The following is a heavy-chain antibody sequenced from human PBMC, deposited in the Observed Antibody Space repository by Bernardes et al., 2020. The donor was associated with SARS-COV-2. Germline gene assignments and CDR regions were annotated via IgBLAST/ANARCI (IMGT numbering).Heavy chain of an antibody. J-gene: IGHJ4*02. CDR3: AREGSGSYYFI. D-gene: IGHD1-26*01. CDR1: GFTFSTYW. V-gene: IGHV3-74*01. CDR2: INSDGSNI. Sequence: GVLRLSCAASGFTFSTYWMHWVRQVPGKGPVWVSRINSDGSNIRYADSVKGRFTISRDNAINTLYLQMNGLRAEDTAVYYCAREGSGSYYFIWGQGTLVTVSS.